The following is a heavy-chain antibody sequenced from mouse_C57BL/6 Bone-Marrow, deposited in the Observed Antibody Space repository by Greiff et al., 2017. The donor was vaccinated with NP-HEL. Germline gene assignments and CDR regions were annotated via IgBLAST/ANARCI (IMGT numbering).Heavy chain of an antibody. Sequence: QVQLQQPGAELVMPGASVKLSCKASGYTFTSYWMHWVKQRPGQGLEWIGEIDPSDSYTNYNQKFKGKSTLTVDKSSSTAYMQLSSLTSEDSAVYYGARRRAYDGYYVDYWGQGTTLTVSS. V-gene: IGHV1-69*01. D-gene: IGHD2-3*01. CDR3: ARRRAYDGYYVDY. CDR2: IDPSDSYT. J-gene: IGHJ2*01. CDR1: GYTFTSYW.